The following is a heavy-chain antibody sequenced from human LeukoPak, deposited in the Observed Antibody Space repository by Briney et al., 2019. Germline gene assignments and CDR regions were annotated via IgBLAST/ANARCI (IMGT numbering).Heavy chain of an antibody. J-gene: IGHJ6*03. CDR3: ARDRDTAYYYYYMDV. CDR2: IIPIFGTA. D-gene: IGHD5-18*01. V-gene: IGHV1-69*13. CDR1: GYTFTSYD. Sequence: ASVKVSCKASGYTFTSYDISWVRQAPGQGLEWMGGIIPIFGTANYAQKFQGRVTITADESTSTAYMELSSLRSEDTAVYYCARDRDTAYYYYYMDVWGKGTTVTVSS.